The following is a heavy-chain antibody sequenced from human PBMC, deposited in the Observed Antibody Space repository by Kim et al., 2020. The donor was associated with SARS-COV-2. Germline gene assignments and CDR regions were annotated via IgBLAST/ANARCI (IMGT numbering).Heavy chain of an antibody. CDR1: GFTFSSYA. CDR2: ISGTGGGT. D-gene: IGHD6-13*01. V-gene: IGHV3-23*01. CDR3: AKGAMAAAGGNDY. Sequence: GSLRLSCAASGFTFSSYALSWVRQAPGKGLQWVSSISGTGGGTYYADSVKGRFSISRDNSKNALYLQMNSLRAEDTAVYYCAKGAMAAAGGNDYWGQGTLVTVSS. J-gene: IGHJ4*02.